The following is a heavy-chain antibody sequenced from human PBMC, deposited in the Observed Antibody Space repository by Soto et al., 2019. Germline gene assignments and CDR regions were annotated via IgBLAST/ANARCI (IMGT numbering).Heavy chain of an antibody. D-gene: IGHD6-19*01. CDR2: IWYDGSNK. CDR3: ARDPQYNSGWYFDY. CDR1: GFTFSSYG. V-gene: IGHV3-33*01. J-gene: IGHJ4*02. Sequence: LRLSCAASGFTFSSYGMHWVRQAPGKGLEWVAVIWYDGSNKYYADSVKGRFTISRDNSKNTLYLQMNSLRAEDTAVYYCARDPQYNSGWYFDYWGQGTLVTVSS.